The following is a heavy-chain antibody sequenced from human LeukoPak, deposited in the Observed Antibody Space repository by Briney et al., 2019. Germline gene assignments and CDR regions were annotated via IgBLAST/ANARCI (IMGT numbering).Heavy chain of an antibody. CDR1: GYTFTSYG. CDR3: ARPLYGSGSFYYFDY. D-gene: IGHD3-10*01. Sequence: ASVKVSCKASGYTFTSYGISWVRQAPGQGLEWMGWISAYNGNTNYAQKLQGRVTMTTDTSTSTAYMELRSMRSDDTAVYYCARPLYGSGSFYYFDYWGQRTLVTVSS. V-gene: IGHV1-18*01. J-gene: IGHJ4*02. CDR2: ISAYNGNT.